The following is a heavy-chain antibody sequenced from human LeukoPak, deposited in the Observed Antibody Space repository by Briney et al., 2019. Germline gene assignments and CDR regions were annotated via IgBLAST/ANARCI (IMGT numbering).Heavy chain of an antibody. V-gene: IGHV1-2*06. CDR1: GYTFTGYH. CDR3: ARDQGSLSRSWYTGY. CDR2: INPNSGDT. Sequence: GASVKVSCKASGYTFTGYHIHWVRQAPGQGLEWMGRINPNSGDTNFAQKFQGRVTMTRDTSITTAYMELSSLSPDDTAVYFCARDQGSLSRSWYTGYWGQGTQVTVSS. D-gene: IGHD6-13*01. J-gene: IGHJ4*02.